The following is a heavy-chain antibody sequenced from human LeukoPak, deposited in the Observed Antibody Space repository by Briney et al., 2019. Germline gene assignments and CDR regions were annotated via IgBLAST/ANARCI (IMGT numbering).Heavy chain of an antibody. J-gene: IGHJ4*02. V-gene: IGHV3-23*01. CDR2: ISSSGDTT. CDR1: GFTFSTYA. D-gene: IGHD6-19*01. Sequence: GGSLRLSCAASGFTFSTYAMSWVRQAPGKGLEWVSTISSSGDTTFYADAVKGRFTISRDNSKNTLFLQMSGLRAEDTALYYCAKVFRTTGWEPFDSWGQGTLVTVSS. CDR3: AKVFRTTGWEPFDS.